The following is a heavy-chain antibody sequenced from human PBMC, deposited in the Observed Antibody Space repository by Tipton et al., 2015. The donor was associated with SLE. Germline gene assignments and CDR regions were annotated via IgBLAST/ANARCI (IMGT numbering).Heavy chain of an antibody. D-gene: IGHD3-22*01. CDR2: ISAYNGNT. V-gene: IGHV1-18*01. CDR3: AREMGGYYDSSGYCDY. Sequence: QLVQSGAEVKKPGASVRVSCKASGYTFANYAVSWVRQAPGQGLEWMGWISAYNGNTNYAQKLQGRVTMTTDTSTSTAYMELRSLRSDDTAVYYCAREMGGYYDSSGYCDYWGQGTLVTVSS. CDR1: GYTFANYA. J-gene: IGHJ4*02.